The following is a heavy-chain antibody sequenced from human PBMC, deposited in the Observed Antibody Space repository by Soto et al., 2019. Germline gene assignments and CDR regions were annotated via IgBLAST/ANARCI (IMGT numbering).Heavy chain of an antibody. CDR3: GRRHAEFYTVTYPYFAY. D-gene: IGHD4-17*01. J-gene: IGHJ4*02. Sequence: EVQLLESGGGLVQPGGSLRLSCAASGFTFSSYAMSWVRQAPGKGLEWVSAISGSGGSTYYADSVKGRFTISRDNSKNTLYLHMNSLSNEDTAVYYCGRRHAEFYTVTYPYFAYCDQGTLGTVSS. CDR1: GFTFSSYA. CDR2: ISGSGGST. V-gene: IGHV3-23*01.